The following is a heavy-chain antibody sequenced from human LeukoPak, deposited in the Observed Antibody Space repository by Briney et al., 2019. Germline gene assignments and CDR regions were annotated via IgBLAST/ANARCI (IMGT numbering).Heavy chain of an antibody. J-gene: IGHJ4*02. CDR1: GFTFSSYE. CDR3: ARLYSGYDSYYFDY. Sequence: SGGSLRLSCAASGFTFSSYEMNWVRQAPGKGLEWVSYISSSGSTIYYADSVKGRFTISRDNAKNSLYLQMNSLRAEDTAVYYCARLYSGYDSYYFDYWGQGTLVTVSS. V-gene: IGHV3-48*03. CDR2: ISSSGSTI. D-gene: IGHD5-12*01.